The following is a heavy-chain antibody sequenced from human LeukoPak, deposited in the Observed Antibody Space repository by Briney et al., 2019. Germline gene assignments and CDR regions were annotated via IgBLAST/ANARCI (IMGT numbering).Heavy chain of an antibody. Sequence: PGGSLRLSCAASGFTFDYSAMTWVRQAPGKGLEWVSAISGSGGSTYYADSVKGRFTISRDNSKNTLYLQMNSLRAEDTAVYYCAKDWTAIQLSPFDYWGQGTLVTVSS. CDR1: GFTFDYSA. CDR3: AKDWTAIQLSPFDY. J-gene: IGHJ4*02. D-gene: IGHD5-18*01. CDR2: ISGSGGST. V-gene: IGHV3-23*01.